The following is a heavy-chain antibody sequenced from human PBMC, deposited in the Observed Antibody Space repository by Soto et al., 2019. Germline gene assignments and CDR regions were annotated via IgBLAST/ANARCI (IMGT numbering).Heavy chain of an antibody. CDR3: ARDRTFNFYYGMDV. CDR2: ISANGGST. Sequence: PGGSLRLSCAASGFTFSSYAMSWVRQAPGRGLEWVAGISANGGSTYYADSVKGRFTISRDNSKITVYLQMNSLRADDTAVYFCARDRTFNFYYGMDVWGQGTTVTVSS. J-gene: IGHJ6*02. V-gene: IGHV3-23*01. CDR1: GFTFSSYA.